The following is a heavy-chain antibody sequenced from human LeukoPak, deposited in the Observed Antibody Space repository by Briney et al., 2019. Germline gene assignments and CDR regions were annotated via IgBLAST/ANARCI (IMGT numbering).Heavy chain of an antibody. Sequence: GGSLRLSCGASGFTFSKHGMNWVRQAPGKGLEWLSGVSPPGGGTYYADSVKGRFTISRDDSKNTLSLQMNSLRVEDTAVYYCARDLAWGAFDYWGQGTLVTVSS. J-gene: IGHJ4*02. CDR1: GFTFSKHG. CDR2: VSPPGGGT. D-gene: IGHD7-27*01. V-gene: IGHV3-23*01. CDR3: ARDLAWGAFDY.